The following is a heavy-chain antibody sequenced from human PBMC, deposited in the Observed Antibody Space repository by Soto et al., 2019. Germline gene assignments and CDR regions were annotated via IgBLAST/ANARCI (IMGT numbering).Heavy chain of an antibody. CDR3: AKGIYRVAVAGRKSDY. J-gene: IGHJ4*02. CDR1: GFTFSSYA. D-gene: IGHD6-19*01. CDR2: ISGSGGST. Sequence: GGSLRLSCAASGFTFSSYAMSWVRQAPGKGLEWVSAISGSGGSTYYADSVKGRFTISRDNSKNTLYLQMNSLRAEDTAVYYCAKGIYRVAVAGRKSDYWGQGTLVTVSS. V-gene: IGHV3-23*01.